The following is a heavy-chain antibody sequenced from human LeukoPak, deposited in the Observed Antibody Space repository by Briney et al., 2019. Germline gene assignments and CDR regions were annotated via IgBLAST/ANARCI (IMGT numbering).Heavy chain of an antibody. CDR3: AKEVWYSSSWYSEY. CDR2: ISGSGGHT. J-gene: IGHJ4*02. Sequence: PGGSLRLSCTASGFTFTSYAMTWVRQAPGKGLEWVSGISGSGGHTYNADSVEGRFTISRDNSKNTVSLQLSSLRVEDTAVYFCAKEVWYSSSWYSEYWGQGTLVTVSS. CDR1: GFTFTSYA. V-gene: IGHV3-23*01. D-gene: IGHD6-13*01.